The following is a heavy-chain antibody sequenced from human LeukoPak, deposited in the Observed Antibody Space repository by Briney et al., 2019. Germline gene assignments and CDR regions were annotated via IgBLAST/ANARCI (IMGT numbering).Heavy chain of an antibody. D-gene: IGHD5-18*01. CDR2: IYYSGST. CDR1: GGSISSGAYY. Sequence: PSETLSLTCTVSGGSISSGAYYWSWIRQHPRKGLEWIGYIYYSGSTYYNPSYKSRVTISADTSRNQFSLKLSSVTAADTAVYYCARVNTAMTADGGFDYWGQGTLVTVSS. CDR3: ARVNTAMTADGGFDY. V-gene: IGHV4-31*03. J-gene: IGHJ4*02.